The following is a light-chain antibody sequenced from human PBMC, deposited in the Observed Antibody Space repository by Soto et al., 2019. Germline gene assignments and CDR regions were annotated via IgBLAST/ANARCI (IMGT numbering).Light chain of an antibody. Sequence: DLQMTQSPSSLSASVGDRVTITCRASQSISSFLNWYQQKPGKAPNLLIYAASSLQTGVPSRFSGSGSGTDFTLTISSLQPEDFATFYCQQSYSVPVTFGGGTKVEIK. CDR2: AAS. V-gene: IGKV1-39*01. J-gene: IGKJ4*01. CDR1: QSISSF. CDR3: QQSYSVPVT.